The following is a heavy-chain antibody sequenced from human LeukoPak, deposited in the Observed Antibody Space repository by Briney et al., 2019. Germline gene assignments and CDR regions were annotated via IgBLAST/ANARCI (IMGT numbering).Heavy chain of an antibody. D-gene: IGHD4-11*01. Sequence: GGSLRLSCAASGFTFSVSAIHWVRQASGKGLEWVGRVRTKTNRYATAYAESVKGRFTVSRDDSKNTAYLQMNSLTTEDTAVYFCARLDYSFDSWGQGTLVIVSS. CDR2: VRTKTNRYAT. CDR1: GFTFSVSA. J-gene: IGHJ4*02. CDR3: ARLDYSFDS. V-gene: IGHV3-73*01.